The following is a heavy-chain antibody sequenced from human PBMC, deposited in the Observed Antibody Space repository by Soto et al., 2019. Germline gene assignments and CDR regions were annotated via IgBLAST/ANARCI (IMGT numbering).Heavy chain of an antibody. CDR3: AKELYYYDSSGYSLHY. D-gene: IGHD3-22*01. J-gene: IGHJ4*02. CDR2: ISYDGSNK. V-gene: IGHV3-30*18. Sequence: QVQLVESGGGVVQPGRSLRLSCAASGFTFSSYGMHWVRQAPGKGLEWVAVISYDGSNKYYADSVKGRFTISRDNSKNTLYLQMNSLRAEDTAVYYCAKELYYYDSSGYSLHYWGQGTLVTVSS. CDR1: GFTFSSYG.